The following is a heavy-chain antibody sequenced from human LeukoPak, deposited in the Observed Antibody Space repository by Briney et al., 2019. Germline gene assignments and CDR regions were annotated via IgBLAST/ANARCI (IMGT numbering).Heavy chain of an antibody. CDR1: GYTFTSYG. CDR2: ISAYNGNT. CDR3: ASSRDDILTGYVYYFDY. D-gene: IGHD3-9*01. Sequence: GASVKVSCKASGYTFTSYGISWVRQAPGQGLEWMGWISAYNGNTNYAQKLQGRVTMTTDTSTSTAYMELRSLRSDDTAVYYCASSRDDILTGYVYYFDYWGQGTLVTVSS. J-gene: IGHJ4*02. V-gene: IGHV1-18*01.